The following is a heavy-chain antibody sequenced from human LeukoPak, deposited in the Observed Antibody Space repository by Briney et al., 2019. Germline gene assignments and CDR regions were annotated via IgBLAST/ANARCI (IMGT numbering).Heavy chain of an antibody. CDR3: ARWVGYCSSTSCYMDY. D-gene: IGHD2-2*02. CDR2: ISHSGST. CDR1: GGSFSGYY. Sequence: SESLTVTCAVYGGSFSGYYWSWIRQPPGKGLEWIGEISHSGSTNYNPPLNSRVTISVDTSKNQFSLKQSSVTAADTAVYYCARWVGYCSSTSCYMDYWGQGTLVTVSS. V-gene: IGHV4-34*01. J-gene: IGHJ4*02.